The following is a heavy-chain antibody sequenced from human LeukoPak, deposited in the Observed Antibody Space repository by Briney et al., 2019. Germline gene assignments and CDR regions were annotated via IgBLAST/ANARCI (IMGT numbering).Heavy chain of an antibody. CDR1: GGSISSYY. J-gene: IGHJ6*02. Sequence: SETLSLTCTVSGGSISSYYWSWIRQPPGKGLEWIGYIYYSGSTNYNPSLKSRVTISVDTSKNQFSLKLSSVTAADTAVYYCARVQYYGSGRRVSSGMDVWGQGTTVTVSS. V-gene: IGHV4-59*12. CDR2: IYYSGST. D-gene: IGHD3-10*01. CDR3: ARVQYYGSGRRVSSGMDV.